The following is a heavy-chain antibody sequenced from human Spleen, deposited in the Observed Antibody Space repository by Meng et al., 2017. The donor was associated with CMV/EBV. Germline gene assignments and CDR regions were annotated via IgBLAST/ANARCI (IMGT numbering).Heavy chain of an antibody. D-gene: IGHD1-26*01. CDR1: GYTFTGYY. V-gene: IGHV1-69*05. J-gene: IGHJ5*02. Sequence: SVKVSCKASGYTFTGYYMHWVRQAPGQGLEWVGGIIPIASTPNYAQNYQGRVTITTDETTSTSYMELSSLTSDDTAVYYCARHYSGSHLPTDNWFDPWGQGTLVTVSS. CDR2: IIPIASTP. CDR3: ARHYSGSHLPTDNWFDP.